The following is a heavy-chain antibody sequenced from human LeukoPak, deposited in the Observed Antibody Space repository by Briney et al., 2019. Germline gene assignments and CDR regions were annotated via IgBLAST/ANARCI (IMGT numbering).Heavy chain of an antibody. CDR3: ARVAQTDAFDI. J-gene: IGHJ3*02. Sequence: GGSLRLSCAASGFTFSSYSMNWVRQAPGKGLEWVSYISSSSTIYYADSVKGRFTISRDNAKNSLYLQMNSLRAEDTAVYYCARVAQTDAFDIWGQGTMVTVSS. V-gene: IGHV3-48*01. CDR2: ISSSSTI. CDR1: GFTFSSYS. D-gene: IGHD3-3*02.